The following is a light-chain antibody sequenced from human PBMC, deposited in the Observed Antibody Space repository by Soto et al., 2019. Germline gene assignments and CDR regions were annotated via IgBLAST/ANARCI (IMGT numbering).Light chain of an antibody. CDR2: SNN. J-gene: IGLJ1*01. Sequence: QSVLTQPPSASGTPGQRVTISCSGSSSNIGSNTVTWYQQLPGTAPTLLFYSNNQRPSGVPDRFSASKSGTSASLPISGLQSEDEADYYCATWDDSLIGSVFGTGTKGTVL. CDR1: SSNIGSNT. V-gene: IGLV1-44*01. CDR3: ATWDDSLIGSV.